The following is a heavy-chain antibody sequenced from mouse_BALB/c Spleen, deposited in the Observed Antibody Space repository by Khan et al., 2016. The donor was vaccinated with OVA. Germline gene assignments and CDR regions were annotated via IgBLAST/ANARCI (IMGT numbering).Heavy chain of an antibody. Sequence: VQLQQSGPELMMPGASVKISCKASGYSFTTYYIHWVKQSHGKSLEWIGYIDPFSGNINYNQTFKGKVTLTVDKSSSTVYMHLSSLTSEDSAVFYCTRLGLYDWFAYWGQGTLVTVSA. J-gene: IGHJ3*01. D-gene: IGHD4-1*01. V-gene: IGHV1S135*01. CDR2: IDPFSGNI. CDR1: GYSFTTYY. CDR3: TRLGLYDWFAY.